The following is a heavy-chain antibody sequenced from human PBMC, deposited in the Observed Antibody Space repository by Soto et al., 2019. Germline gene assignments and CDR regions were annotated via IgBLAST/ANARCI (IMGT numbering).Heavy chain of an antibody. V-gene: IGHV1-69*06. CDR3: ARAGGRHYYYYGMDV. Sequence: QEQLVQSGPEVKKPGSSVTVSCKASAGTFNNYATCWVRQAPGQGLEWMGGTIPLFSTSSYAQKFQGRVTITAEKSTSTVYMELRTLKSEDTALYYCARAGGRHYYYYGMDVWGQGTTVTVS. CDR2: TIPLFSTS. J-gene: IGHJ6*02. CDR1: AGTFNNYA. D-gene: IGHD2-15*01.